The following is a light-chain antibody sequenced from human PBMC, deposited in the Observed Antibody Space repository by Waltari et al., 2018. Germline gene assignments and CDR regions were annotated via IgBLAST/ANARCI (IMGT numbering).Light chain of an antibody. Sequence: DIVVTQSPFTLLVFLGERATLNFKSSQNLLSSSNIKKFLAWFQQRPGKSPRLLIYWASTRQSGVPDRFSGSESGTNFTLAINSLQPEDVALYYCRQFYSIPYTFGQGTKLEIK. CDR1: QNLLSSSNIKKF. J-gene: IGKJ2*01. CDR3: RQFYSIPYT. V-gene: IGKV4-1*01. CDR2: WAS.